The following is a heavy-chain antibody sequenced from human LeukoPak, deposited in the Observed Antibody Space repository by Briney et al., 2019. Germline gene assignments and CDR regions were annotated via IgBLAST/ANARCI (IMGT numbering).Heavy chain of an antibody. CDR2: IYSGGST. V-gene: IGHV3-53*01. J-gene: IGHJ4*02. CDR3: AKGRGGSYFPFDY. D-gene: IGHD1-26*01. CDR1: GFTVSSNY. Sequence: GGSLRLSCAASGFTVSSNYMSWVRQAPGKGLEWVSVIYSGGSTYYADSVKGRFTISRDNSKNTLYLQMNSLRAEDTAVYYCAKGRGGSYFPFDYWGQGTLVTVSS.